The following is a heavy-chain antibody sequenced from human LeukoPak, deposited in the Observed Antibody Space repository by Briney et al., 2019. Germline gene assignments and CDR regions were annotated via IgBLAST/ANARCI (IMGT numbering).Heavy chain of an antibody. V-gene: IGHV3-21*01. D-gene: IGHD3-22*01. CDR2: ISSSSSYI. J-gene: IGHJ4*02. CDR3: ARDWRDSSGYYALFDY. Sequence: GGSLRLSCAASGFTFSSYSMNWVRQAPGKGLEGVSSISSSSSYIYYADSVKGRFTISRDNAKNSLYLQMNSLRAKDTAVYYCARDWRDSSGYYALFDYWGQGTLVTVSS. CDR1: GFTFSSYS.